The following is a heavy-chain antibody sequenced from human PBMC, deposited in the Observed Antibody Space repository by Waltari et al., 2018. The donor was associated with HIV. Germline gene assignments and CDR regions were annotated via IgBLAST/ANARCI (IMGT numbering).Heavy chain of an antibody. CDR3: ARRPAF. J-gene: IGHJ4*02. Sequence: QVQLVQSGSQLKKPGASVKISCKDSGYTFNNYALHWVRQAPGQGLEWMGWMNTNSGNPTYAQGFTGRFVPSLDTSLYTTDLQSNTRKPDDSAVYYCARRPAFWGQGTLVIVSS. CDR1: GYTFNNYA. CDR2: MNTNSGNP. V-gene: IGHV7-4-1*02.